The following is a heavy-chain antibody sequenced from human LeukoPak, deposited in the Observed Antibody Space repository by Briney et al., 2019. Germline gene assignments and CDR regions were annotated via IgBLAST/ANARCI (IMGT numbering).Heavy chain of an antibody. Sequence: GGSLRLSCAASGFTFSSYDMHWVRQATGKGLEWVSAIGTAGDTYYPGSVKGRFTISRENAKNSLYLQMNSLRAGDTAVYYCARGLNYDILTGYSFPTTGEDYWGQGTLVTVSS. CDR3: ARGLNYDILTGYSFPTTGEDY. CDR1: GFTFSSYD. J-gene: IGHJ4*02. CDR2: IGTAGDT. D-gene: IGHD3-9*01. V-gene: IGHV3-13*01.